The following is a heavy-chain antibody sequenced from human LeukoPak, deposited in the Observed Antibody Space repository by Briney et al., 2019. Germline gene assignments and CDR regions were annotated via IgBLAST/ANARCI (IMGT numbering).Heavy chain of an antibody. CDR1: GFTFSSYG. D-gene: IGHD3-9*01. J-gene: IGHJ4*02. Sequence: TGGSLRLSCAASGFTFSSYGMHWVRQAPGKGLEWVAVIWYDGSNKYYADSVKGRLTISRDNSKNTLYLQMNSLRAEDTAVYYCARGELRYFDWTDYWGQGTLVTVSS. CDR2: IWYDGSNK. CDR3: ARGELRYFDWTDY. V-gene: IGHV3-33*01.